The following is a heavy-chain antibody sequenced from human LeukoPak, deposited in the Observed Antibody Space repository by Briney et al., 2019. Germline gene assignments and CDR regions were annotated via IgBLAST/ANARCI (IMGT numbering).Heavy chain of an antibody. V-gene: IGHV3-23*01. Sequence: GGSLRLSCAASGFTFTSYSMNWVRQAPGKGLEWVSTISGGGGSTYYADSVKGRFTISRDNSKNTLYLQVNSLRAEDTAVYYCAIGPNWGIHYWGQGVLVTVSS. CDR3: AIGPNWGIHY. CDR2: ISGGGGST. D-gene: IGHD7-27*01. CDR1: GFTFTSYS. J-gene: IGHJ4*02.